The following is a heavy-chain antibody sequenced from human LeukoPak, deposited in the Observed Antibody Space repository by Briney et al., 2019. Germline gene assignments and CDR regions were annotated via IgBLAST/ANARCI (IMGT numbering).Heavy chain of an antibody. Sequence: GGSLRLSCAASGFTFSDYGMNWVRQAPGKGLEWVSSISRSSSYIYYADSVKGRFTISRDNAKNSLYLQMNSLRAEDTALYYCAKGRPGDPSYYGMDVWGQGTTVTVSS. D-gene: IGHD3-10*01. V-gene: IGHV3-21*04. CDR3: AKGRPGDPSYYGMDV. CDR1: GFTFSDYG. J-gene: IGHJ6*02. CDR2: ISRSSSYI.